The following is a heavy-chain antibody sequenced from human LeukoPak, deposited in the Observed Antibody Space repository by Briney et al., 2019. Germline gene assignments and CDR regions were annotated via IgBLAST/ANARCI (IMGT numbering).Heavy chain of an antibody. CDR1: GDSISSSSYY. CDR3: ARSYGGSSSSPFDY. Sequence: SETLSLTCTVSGDSISSSSYYWDWIRQPPGKGLEWIANIYDSGATDYNPSLKSRVAISLDTSKNQFSLKLSSMTAADTAVYYCARSYGGSSSSPFDYWGQGTLVTVSS. D-gene: IGHD2-15*01. CDR2: IYDSGAT. V-gene: IGHV4-61*05. J-gene: IGHJ4*02.